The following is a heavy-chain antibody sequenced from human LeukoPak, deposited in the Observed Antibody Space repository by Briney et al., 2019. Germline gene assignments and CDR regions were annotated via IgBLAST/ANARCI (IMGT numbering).Heavy chain of an antibody. CDR2: IYYSGST. CDR1: GGSIRGYF. D-gene: IGHD6-13*01. J-gene: IGHJ4*02. CDR3: AMAYSSSWYYFDY. Sequence: SETLSLTCTVSGGSIRGYFWTWIWQPPGKGLEWIGYIYYSGSTNYNPSLKSRVTIAVDTSKNQFSLRLSSVTAADTAVYYCAMAYSSSWYYFDYWGQGTLVTVSS. V-gene: IGHV4-59*01.